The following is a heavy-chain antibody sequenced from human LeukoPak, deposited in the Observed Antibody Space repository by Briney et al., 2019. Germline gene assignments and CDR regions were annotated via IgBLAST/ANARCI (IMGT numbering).Heavy chain of an antibody. CDR1: GGSISSYY. Sequence: PSETLSLTCTVSGGSISSYYWSWIRQPAGKGLEWIGRIYTSGSTNYNPSLKSRVTMSVDTSKNQFSLKLSSVTAADTAVYYCARVRYSYGLGYYYYYGMDVWGQGTTVTVSS. J-gene: IGHJ6*02. D-gene: IGHD5-18*01. V-gene: IGHV4-4*07. CDR2: IYTSGST. CDR3: ARVRYSYGLGYYYYYGMDV.